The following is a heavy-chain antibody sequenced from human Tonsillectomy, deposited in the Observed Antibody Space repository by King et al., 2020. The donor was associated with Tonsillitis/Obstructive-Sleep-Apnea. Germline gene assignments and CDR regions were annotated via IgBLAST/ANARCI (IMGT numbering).Heavy chain of an antibody. CDR1: GGSLSGSDFY. J-gene: IGHJ4*02. CDR2: IYYSGTT. CDR3: ARQIRYGSGNGLIDY. V-gene: IGHV4-39*01. Sequence: QLQESGPGLVKPSETLSLTCTVSGGSLSGSDFYWGWIRPPPGKGLEWIGSIYYSGTTFYNPSLKSRVTISVDTSKNQFSLKLSSVTAADTAVYYCARQIRYGSGNGLIDYWGQGTLVTVSS. D-gene: IGHD3-10*01.